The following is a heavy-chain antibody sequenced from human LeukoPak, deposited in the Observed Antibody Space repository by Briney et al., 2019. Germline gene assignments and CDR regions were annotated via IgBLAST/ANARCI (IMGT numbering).Heavy chain of an antibody. CDR2: ISGSGGST. D-gene: IGHD3-16*02. CDR1: GFTFSSYA. J-gene: IGHJ4*02. CDR3: AKDRRITFGGVILDYFDY. V-gene: IGHV3-23*01. Sequence: PGGPLRLSCAASGFTFSSYAMSWVRQAPGKGLEWVSAISGSGGSTYYADSVKGRFTISRDNSKNTLYLQMNSLRAEDTAVYYCAKDRRITFGGVILDYFDYWGQGTLVTVSS.